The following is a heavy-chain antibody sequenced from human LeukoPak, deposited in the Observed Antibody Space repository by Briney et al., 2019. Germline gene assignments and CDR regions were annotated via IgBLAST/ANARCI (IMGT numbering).Heavy chain of an antibody. Sequence: PGGSLRLSCVASGFTFSSYSMNWVRQTPGRGLEWVSSIRSSSSYMYYADSVEGRFTISRDNAKNSLYLQMNNLRAEDTAVYFCAKGAGGYYDSSGSGFDYWGQGTLVTVSS. CDR3: AKGAGGYYDSSGSGFDY. V-gene: IGHV3-21*01. J-gene: IGHJ4*02. CDR1: GFTFSSYS. CDR2: IRSSSSYM. D-gene: IGHD3-22*01.